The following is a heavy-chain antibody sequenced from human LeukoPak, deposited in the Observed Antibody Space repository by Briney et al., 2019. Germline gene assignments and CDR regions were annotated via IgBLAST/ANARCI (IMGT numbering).Heavy chain of an antibody. V-gene: IGHV1-69*13. J-gene: IGHJ6*02. CDR2: IIPIFGTA. CDR3: ARDCSGGSCYSDYYYYGMDV. D-gene: IGHD2-15*01. CDR1: GYTFISHA. Sequence: SVKVSCKAFGYTFISHAMNWVRQAPGQGLEWMGGIIPIFGTANYAQKFQGRVTITADESTSTAYMKLSSLRSEDTAVYYCARDCSGGSCYSDYYYYGMDVWGQGTTVTVSS.